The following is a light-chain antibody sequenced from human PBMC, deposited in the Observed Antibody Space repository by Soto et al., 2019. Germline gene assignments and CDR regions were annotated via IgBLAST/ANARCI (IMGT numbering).Light chain of an antibody. J-gene: IGLJ3*02. V-gene: IGLV2-23*03. CDR3: CSYAGGNPFDWM. CDR1: SSDVGSYNL. Sequence: QSVLTQPASVSGSPGQSITISCTGISSDVGSYNLVSWYQQHPGKAPQLMIYEGIKRPSGVSDRFSASESGNTASLTISGLQAEDEADYYCCSYAGGNPFDWMFGGGTKLTVL. CDR2: EGI.